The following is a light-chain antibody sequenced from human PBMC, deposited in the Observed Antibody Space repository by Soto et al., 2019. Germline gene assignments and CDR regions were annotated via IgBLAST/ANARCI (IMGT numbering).Light chain of an antibody. CDR2: EVT. Sequence: QSALPQPPSASGSPGQSVTISCTGTSSDVGGYNYVSWYQQHPGKAPKLMIYEVTKRPSGVPDRFSGSKSGNTASLTVSGLQAEDEADYDCSSYAGSNAYVFGTGTKLTGL. CDR3: SSYAGSNAYV. J-gene: IGLJ1*01. CDR1: SSDVGGYNY. V-gene: IGLV2-8*01.